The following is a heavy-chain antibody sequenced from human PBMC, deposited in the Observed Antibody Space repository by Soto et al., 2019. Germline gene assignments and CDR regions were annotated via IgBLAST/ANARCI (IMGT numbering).Heavy chain of an antibody. D-gene: IGHD2-15*01. V-gene: IGHV1-58*01. J-gene: IGHJ3*02. CDR3: AAGYGDGLRAAFAI. CDR1: GFTFTSSA. Sequence: SVKVSCKASGFTFTSSAVQWVRQARGQRLEWIGWIVVGSGNTNYAQKFQERVTSTRDMSTSTAYMELSSLRSEDTAVYYCAAGYGDGLRAAFAIWGQGTMVTGSS. CDR2: IVVGSGNT.